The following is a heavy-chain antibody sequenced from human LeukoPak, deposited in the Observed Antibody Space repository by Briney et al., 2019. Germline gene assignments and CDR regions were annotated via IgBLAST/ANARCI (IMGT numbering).Heavy chain of an antibody. D-gene: IGHD2-2*01. CDR3: ARGGYCSSTSCPPSWFDP. V-gene: IGHV1-8*03. CDR2: MNPNSGNT. J-gene: IGHJ5*02. CDR1: GYTFTSYD. Sequence: ASVKVSCNASGYTFTSYDINWWRQATGQGLEWRGWMNPNSGNTGYAQKFQGRVTITRKTSISTAYMELSSLRSEDTAVYYCARGGYCSSTSCPPSWFDPWGQGTLVTVSS.